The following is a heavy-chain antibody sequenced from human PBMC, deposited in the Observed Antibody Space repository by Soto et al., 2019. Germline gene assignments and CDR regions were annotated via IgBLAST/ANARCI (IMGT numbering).Heavy chain of an antibody. J-gene: IGHJ6*02. CDR1: GVSVSSGDYY. CDR2: IDRSGST. Sequence: QVQLQESGPGLLKPSQTLSLSCNVYGVSVSSGDYYWSWIRQHAGGGLEWIGYIDRSGSTYYRPSLRGRVIMSVDTSTNQISRRLLSVTAADTAMYYCARDSGGNSENYSVLDVWGHGTTVTVSS. CDR3: ARDSGGNSENYSVLDV. V-gene: IGHV4-31*03. D-gene: IGHD1-1*01.